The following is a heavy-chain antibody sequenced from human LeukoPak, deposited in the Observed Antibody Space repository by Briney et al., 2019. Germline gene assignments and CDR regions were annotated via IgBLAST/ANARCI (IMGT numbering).Heavy chain of an antibody. D-gene: IGHD4-11*01. Sequence: PSETLSLTCAVSGGSISSSNWWSWVRQPPGKGLEWIGEIYHSGSTNYNPSLKSRVTISVDTSKNQFSLKVSSVTAADSAVYYCARWPRERNRITVTNYYYYMDVWGRGTTVTVSS. CDR2: IYHSGST. V-gene: IGHV4-4*02. J-gene: IGHJ6*03. CDR1: GGSISSSNW. CDR3: ARWPRERNRITVTNYYYYMDV.